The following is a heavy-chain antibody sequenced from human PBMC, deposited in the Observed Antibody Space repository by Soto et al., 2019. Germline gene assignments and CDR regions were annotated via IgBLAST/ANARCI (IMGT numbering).Heavy chain of an antibody. D-gene: IGHD3-22*01. V-gene: IGHV3-15*01. CDR2: IKSKTGGGTT. CDR3: TTARVSMIGVVIDF. J-gene: IGHJ4*02. Sequence: AASGFPFSNAWMICVRQAPGKGLEWLGRIKSKTGGGTTDYAAPVKGRFTISRDDSEKTVYLQMNSLKTEDTAVYYCTTARVSMIGVVIDFWGQGTLVTVSS. CDR1: GFPFSNAW.